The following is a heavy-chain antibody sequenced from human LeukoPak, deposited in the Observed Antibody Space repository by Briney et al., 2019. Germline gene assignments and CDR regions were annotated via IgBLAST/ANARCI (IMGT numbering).Heavy chain of an antibody. CDR2: IRYDGSNK. J-gene: IGHJ5*02. CDR1: GFTFSSYG. Sequence: GGSLRLSCAASGFTFSSYGMHWVRQAPGKGLEWVAFIRYDGSNKYYADSVKGRFTISRDNSKNTLYLQMNSLRAEDTAVYYCAKGAVGATVHSGPWGQRTLVTVPS. D-gene: IGHD1-26*01. CDR3: AKGAVGATVHSGP. V-gene: IGHV3-30*02.